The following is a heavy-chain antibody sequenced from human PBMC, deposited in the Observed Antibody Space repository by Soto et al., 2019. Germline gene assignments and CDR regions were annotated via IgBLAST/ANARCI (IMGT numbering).Heavy chain of an antibody. Sequence: VKVSCKASGYTFTNYDISWVRQAPGQGLEWMGWISAYNGNTNYAQKLQGRVTMTTDTSTSTAYMELRSLRSDDTAVYYCAREASYGSGSYYFDYWGQGTLVTVSS. D-gene: IGHD3-10*01. J-gene: IGHJ4*02. CDR3: AREASYGSGSYYFDY. CDR2: ISAYNGNT. V-gene: IGHV1-18*01. CDR1: GYTFTNYD.